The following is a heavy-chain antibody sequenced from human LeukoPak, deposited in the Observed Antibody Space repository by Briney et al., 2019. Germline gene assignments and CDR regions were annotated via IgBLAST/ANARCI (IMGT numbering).Heavy chain of an antibody. Sequence: PGRPLRLSCAASGFTFSSYTMDWVRQAPGKGLEWVARISYGGSNNYYADSVKGRFTISSDNPKNTLYLQMDSLRAEDTAVYYCARAAHTTYVLGRYYYYAMDVWGQGTTVTVSS. V-gene: IGHV3-30-3*01. CDR3: ARAAHTTYVLGRYYYYAMDV. CDR1: GFTFSSYT. CDR2: ISYGGSNN. J-gene: IGHJ6*02. D-gene: IGHD3-10*01.